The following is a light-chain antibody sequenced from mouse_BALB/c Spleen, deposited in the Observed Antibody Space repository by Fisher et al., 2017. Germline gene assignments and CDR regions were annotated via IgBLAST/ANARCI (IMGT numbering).Light chain of an antibody. CDR2: DTS. Sequence: IVMTQTTAIMSTSPGEKVTMTCSASSSVSYMYWYQQKPGSSPRLLIYDTSNLASGVPVRFSGSGSGTSYSLTISSMEAEDAATYYCQQWSSYPFTFGSGTKLEIK. CDR1: SSVSY. CDR3: QQWSSYPFT. V-gene: IGKV4-55*01. J-gene: IGKJ4*01.